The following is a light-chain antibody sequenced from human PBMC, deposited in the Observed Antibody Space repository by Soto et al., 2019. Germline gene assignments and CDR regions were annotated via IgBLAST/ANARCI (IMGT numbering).Light chain of an antibody. J-gene: IGKJ5*01. V-gene: IGKV3-15*01. CDR3: QQRNSWPPIT. CDR1: QSVSSN. Sequence: EIVMTQSPATLSVSPGERATLSCRASQSVSSNLAWYQQKPGQAPRLLIYGASARATGIPARFSGSGSGTDLTLTISSLQSEDFAVYYCQQRNSWPPITFGQGTRLEIK. CDR2: GAS.